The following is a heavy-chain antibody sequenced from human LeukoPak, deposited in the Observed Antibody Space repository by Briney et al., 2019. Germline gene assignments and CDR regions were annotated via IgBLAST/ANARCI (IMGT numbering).Heavy chain of an antibody. D-gene: IGHD6-19*01. CDR3: AKARGWLVDY. CDR1: GFTFSTYW. J-gene: IGHJ4*02. V-gene: IGHV3-7*01. CDR2: IKQDGSEK. Sequence: GGSLRLSCAASGFTFSTYWMSWVRQAPGKGLEWVANIKQDGSEKYYVDSVKGRLTISRDNAKNSLYLQMSSLRAEDTAVYYCAKARGWLVDYWGQGTLVTVSS.